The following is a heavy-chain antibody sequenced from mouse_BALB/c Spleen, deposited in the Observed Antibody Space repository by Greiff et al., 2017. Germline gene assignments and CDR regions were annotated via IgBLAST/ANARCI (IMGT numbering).Heavy chain of an antibody. Sequence: EVHLVESGGGLVQPGGSRKLSCAASGFTFSSFGMHWVRQAPEKGLEWVAYISSGSSTIYYADTVKGRFTISRDNPKNTLFLQMTSLRSEDTAMYYCARGGNSRNHYAMDYWGQGTSVTVPS. CDR3: ARGGNSRNHYAMDY. J-gene: IGHJ4*01. V-gene: IGHV5-17*02. CDR2: ISSGSSTI. D-gene: IGHD2-1*01. CDR1: GFTFSSFG.